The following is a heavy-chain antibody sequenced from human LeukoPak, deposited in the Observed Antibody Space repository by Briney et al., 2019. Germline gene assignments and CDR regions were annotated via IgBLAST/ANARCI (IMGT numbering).Heavy chain of an antibody. CDR2: LSERGGT. V-gene: IGHV4-34*01. Sequence: SETLSLTCAVYSGSFNSYFWSWIRQVPGKGLEWIAELSERGGTNYNPSLKSRVTISVDASKNQFSLRLTSVTAADTAVFYCARGDYYAGGGRNWFDPWSQGTLVTVS. D-gene: IGHD3-16*01. J-gene: IGHJ5*02. CDR1: SGSFNSYF. CDR3: ARGDYYAGGGRNWFDP.